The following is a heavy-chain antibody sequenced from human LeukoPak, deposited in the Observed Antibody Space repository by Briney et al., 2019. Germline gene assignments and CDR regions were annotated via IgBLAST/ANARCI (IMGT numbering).Heavy chain of an antibody. Sequence: PSETLSLTCTVSGGSISSYYWSWLRQPAGKGLEWIGRIYTSGSTNYNPSLKSRVTMSVDTSKNQFSLKLSSVTAADTAVYYCARESVLLWFGELPWFDPWGQGTLVTVSS. D-gene: IGHD3-10*01. CDR1: GGSISSYY. CDR2: IYTSGST. J-gene: IGHJ5*02. V-gene: IGHV4-4*07. CDR3: ARESVLLWFGELPWFDP.